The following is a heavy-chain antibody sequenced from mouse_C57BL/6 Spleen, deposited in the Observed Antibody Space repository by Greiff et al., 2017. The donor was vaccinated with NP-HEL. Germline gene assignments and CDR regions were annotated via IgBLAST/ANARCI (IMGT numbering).Heavy chain of an antibody. CDR2: IDPANGNT. Sequence: VQLQQSVAELVRPGASVKLSCTASGFNIKNTYMHWVKQRPEQGLEWIGRIDPANGNTKYAPTFQGKATITADTSSNTAYLQLSSLTSEDTAIYYCASDYYGSSYGYAMDYWGQGTSVTVSS. CDR1: GFNIKNTY. CDR3: ASDYYGSSYGYAMDY. J-gene: IGHJ4*01. V-gene: IGHV14-3*01. D-gene: IGHD1-1*01.